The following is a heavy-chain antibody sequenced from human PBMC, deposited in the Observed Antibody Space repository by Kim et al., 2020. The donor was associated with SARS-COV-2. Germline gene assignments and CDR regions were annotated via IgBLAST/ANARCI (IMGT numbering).Heavy chain of an antibody. Sequence: GGSLRLSCVASGFILSTSGMHWVRQAPGKGLEWVAFILADGSNKYYADSVKGRFTISRDSPKNTLYLQMNRLRADDTAVYYCARGKDYGFEYWGQGTLVT. CDR3: ARGKDYGFEY. CDR2: ILADGSNK. V-gene: IGHV3-33*01. J-gene: IGHJ4*02. CDR1: GFILSTSG. D-gene: IGHD4-17*01.